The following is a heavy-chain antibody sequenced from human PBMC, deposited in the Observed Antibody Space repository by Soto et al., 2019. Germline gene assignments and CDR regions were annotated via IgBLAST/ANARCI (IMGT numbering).Heavy chain of an antibody. CDR3: ARAEHSSSWYGGGGWFDP. CDR1: GYTFTSYD. D-gene: IGHD6-13*01. Sequence: QVQLVQPGAEVKKPGASVKVSCKASGYTFTSYDINWVRQATGQGLEWMGWMNPNSGNTGYAQKFQGRVTMTRKTSISTAYMELSSLRSEDTAVYYCARAEHSSSWYGGGGWFDPWGQGTLVTVSS. V-gene: IGHV1-8*01. J-gene: IGHJ5*02. CDR2: MNPNSGNT.